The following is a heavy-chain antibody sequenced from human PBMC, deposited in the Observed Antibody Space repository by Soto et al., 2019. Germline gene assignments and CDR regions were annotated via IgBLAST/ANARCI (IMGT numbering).Heavy chain of an antibody. J-gene: IGHJ5*02. V-gene: IGHV1-69*13. D-gene: IGHD6-13*01. CDR1: GGTFSSYA. Sequence: GASVKVSCKAPGGTFSSYAISWVRQAPGQGLEWMGGIIPIFGTANYAQKFQGRVTITADESTSTAYMELSSLRSEDTAVYYCARSYSSSWETNWFDPWGQGTLVTVSS. CDR2: IIPIFGTA. CDR3: ARSYSSSWETNWFDP.